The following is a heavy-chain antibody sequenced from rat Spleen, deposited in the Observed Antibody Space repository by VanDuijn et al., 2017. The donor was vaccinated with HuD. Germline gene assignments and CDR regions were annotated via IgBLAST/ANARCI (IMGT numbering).Heavy chain of an antibody. Sequence: EVQLVESGGLLVQPGRSMKVSCAASGFTFSDYYMAWVRQAPTKGLEWVASISTGGGNTYYRDSVKGRFTISRDNAKSTLYLQMDSLRSEDTATYYCARGSGTGFAYWGQGTLVTVSS. CDR1: GFTFSDYY. J-gene: IGHJ3*01. V-gene: IGHV5-25*01. CDR3: ARGSGTGFAY. D-gene: IGHD1-4*01. CDR2: ISTGGGNT.